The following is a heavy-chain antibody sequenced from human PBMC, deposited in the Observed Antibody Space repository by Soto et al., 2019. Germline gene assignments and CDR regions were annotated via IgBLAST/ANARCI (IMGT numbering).Heavy chain of an antibody. J-gene: IGHJ4*02. Sequence: GGSLRLSCAASGFTVSNNYMSWVRQAPGKGLEWVSVIYSGGSTYYADSVKGRFTISRDNSKNTLYLQMNSPRAEDTAVYYCAGSQYSTSSSPLGYWGQGTLVTVSS. CDR1: GFTVSNNY. D-gene: IGHD6-6*01. CDR2: IYSGGST. V-gene: IGHV3-66*01. CDR3: AGSQYSTSSSPLGY.